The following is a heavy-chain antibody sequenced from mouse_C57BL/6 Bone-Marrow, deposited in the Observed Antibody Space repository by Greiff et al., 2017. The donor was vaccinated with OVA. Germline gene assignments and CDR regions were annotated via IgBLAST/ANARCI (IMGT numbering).Heavy chain of an antibody. V-gene: IGHV3-6*01. CDR2: ISYDGSN. J-gene: IGHJ3*01. D-gene: IGHD1-1*02. CDR1: GYSITSGYY. Sequence: EVKLQESGPGLVKPSQSLSLTCSVTGYSITSGYYWNWIRQFPGNKLEWMGYISYDGSNKYNPSLKNRISITRDTSKNQFFLKLNSVTTEDTATYYCARDGGNYVTWFAYWGQGTLVTVSA. CDR3: ARDGGNYVTWFAY.